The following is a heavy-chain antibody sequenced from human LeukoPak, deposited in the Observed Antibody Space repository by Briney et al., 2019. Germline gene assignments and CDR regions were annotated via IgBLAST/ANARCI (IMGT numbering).Heavy chain of an antibody. V-gene: IGHV3-21*01. CDR3: AREAAAGRDDY. J-gene: IGHJ4*02. Sequence: PGGSLRLSCAASGFTFSSYSMNWVRQAPGKGLEWVSSISSSSSYIYYADSEKGRFTISRDNAKNSLYLQMNGLRAEDTAVYYCAREAAAGRDDYWGQGTLVTVSS. CDR2: ISSSSSYI. CDR1: GFTFSSYS. D-gene: IGHD6-13*01.